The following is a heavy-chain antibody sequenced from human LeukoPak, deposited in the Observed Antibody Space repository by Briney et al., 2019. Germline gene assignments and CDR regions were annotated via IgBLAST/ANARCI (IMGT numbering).Heavy chain of an antibody. CDR3: ARGADYGDYVSRGVFDH. V-gene: IGHV1-18*01. J-gene: IGHJ4*02. CDR1: GYTFTSYG. Sequence: VASVKVSCKASGYTFTSYGISWVRQAPGQGLEWMGWISAYNGNTNYAQKLQGRVTMTTDTSTSTAYMELRSLRSDDTAVYYCARGADYGDYVSRGVFDHWGQGTLVTVSS. D-gene: IGHD4-17*01. CDR2: ISAYNGNT.